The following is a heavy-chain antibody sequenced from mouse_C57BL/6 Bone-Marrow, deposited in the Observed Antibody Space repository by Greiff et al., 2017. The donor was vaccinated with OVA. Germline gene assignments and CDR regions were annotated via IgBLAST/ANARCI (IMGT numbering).Heavy chain of an antibody. J-gene: IGHJ4*01. V-gene: IGHV8-8*01. CDR3: ARLYCNYAMDY. Sequence: QVQLKESGPGILQPSQTLSLTCSFSGFSLSTYGMGVGWIRQPPGMGLVWMAHIWWGDDKYYHPALKSRLTISKATSNNQVFLTIANVDTADTATYYCARLYCNYAMDYWGQGTSVTVSS. CDR2: IWWGDDK. CDR1: GFSLSTYGMG. D-gene: IGHD1-3*01.